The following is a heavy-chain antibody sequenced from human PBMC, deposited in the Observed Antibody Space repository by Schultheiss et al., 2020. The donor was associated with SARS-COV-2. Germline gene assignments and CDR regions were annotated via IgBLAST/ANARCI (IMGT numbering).Heavy chain of an antibody. Sequence: SETLSLTCAVYGGSFSGYYWSWIRQPPGKGLEWIGEINHSGSTNYNPSLKSRVTISVDTSKNQFSLKLSSVTAADTAVYYCLREYGTYGRFDYWGQGTLVTVSS. V-gene: IGHV4-34*01. J-gene: IGHJ4*02. CDR1: GGSFSGYY. D-gene: IGHD6-6*01. CDR2: INHSGST. CDR3: LREYGTYGRFDY.